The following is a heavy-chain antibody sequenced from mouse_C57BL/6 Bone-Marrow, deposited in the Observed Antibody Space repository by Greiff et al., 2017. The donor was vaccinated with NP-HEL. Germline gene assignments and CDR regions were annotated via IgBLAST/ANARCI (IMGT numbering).Heavy chain of an antibody. Sequence: QVQLQQPGAELVMPGASVKLSCKASGYTFTSYWMHWVKQRPGQGLEWIGEIDPSDSYTNYNQKFKGKSTLTVDKSSSTAYMQLSSLTSEDSAVYYCARWMRLTGYYFDYWGQGTTLTVSS. CDR1: GYTFTSYW. CDR2: IDPSDSYT. V-gene: IGHV1-69*01. J-gene: IGHJ2*01. D-gene: IGHD4-1*01. CDR3: ARWMRLTGYYFDY.